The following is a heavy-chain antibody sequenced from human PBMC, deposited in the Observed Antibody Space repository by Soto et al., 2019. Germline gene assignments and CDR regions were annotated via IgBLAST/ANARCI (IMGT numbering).Heavy chain of an antibody. J-gene: IGHJ4*02. CDR2: VGGDGSNK. CDR1: GFIFSDYA. V-gene: IGHV3-30-3*01. CDR3: ARDRDWLAFDY. D-gene: IGHD3-9*01. Sequence: GSLRLSCAASGFIFSDYAMSWVRQAPGKGLEWVAVVGGDGSNKYYADSVKGRFTISRDNSKNTLYLQMNSLRAEDTAVYYCARDRDWLAFDYWGQGTLVTVSS.